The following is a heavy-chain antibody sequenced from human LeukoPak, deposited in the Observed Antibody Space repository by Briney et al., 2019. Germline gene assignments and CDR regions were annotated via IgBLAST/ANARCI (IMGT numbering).Heavy chain of an antibody. CDR1: GYTFTSYG. D-gene: IGHD1-26*01. V-gene: IGHV1-18*01. Sequence: ASVKVSCKASGYTFTSYGISWVRQAPGQGLEWMGWISAYNGNTNYAQKLQGRVTMTTDTSTSTAYMELSRLRSDDTAVYYCARDQVDAGSYFAFFDYWGQGTLVTVSS. CDR3: ARDQVDAGSYFAFFDY. J-gene: IGHJ4*02. CDR2: ISAYNGNT.